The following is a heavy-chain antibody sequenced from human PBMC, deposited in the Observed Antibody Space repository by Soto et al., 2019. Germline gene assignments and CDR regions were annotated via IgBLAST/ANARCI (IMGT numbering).Heavy chain of an antibody. CDR3: AKDRQSDGRLPFDH. Sequence: GGSLRLSCEASGFTFSTYAMSWVRQAPGRGLEWVAGLYGNGGGISYADSVKGRFTISRDNSKNILSLQMNRLRAEDTAVYYCAKDRQSDGRLPFDHWGQGTLVTVSS. J-gene: IGHJ4*02. CDR2: LYGNGGGI. CDR1: GFTFSTYA. V-gene: IGHV3-23*01. D-gene: IGHD3-16*01.